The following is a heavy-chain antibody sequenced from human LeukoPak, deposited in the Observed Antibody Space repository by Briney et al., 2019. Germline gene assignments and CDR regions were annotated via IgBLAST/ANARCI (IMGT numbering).Heavy chain of an antibody. CDR3: ARVYSSTSFFGLDYYYMDV. V-gene: IGHV4-4*07. Sequence: PSETLSLTCTVSGDSISSYYWSWIRQPAGKGLEWIGRIYTSGSTNHNPSLKSRVTMSVDTSKNQFSLKLSSVTAADTAVYYCARVYSSTSFFGLDYYYMDVWGKGTTVTVSS. J-gene: IGHJ6*03. CDR1: GDSISSYY. CDR2: IYTSGST. D-gene: IGHD2-2*01.